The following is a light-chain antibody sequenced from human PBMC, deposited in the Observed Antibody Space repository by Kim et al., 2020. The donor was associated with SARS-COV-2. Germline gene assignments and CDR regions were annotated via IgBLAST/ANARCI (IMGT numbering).Light chain of an antibody. CDR3: LQDHNYPWT. CDR1: QGVRND. V-gene: IGKV1-6*01. J-gene: IGKJ1*01. Sequence: ASVGDRVTITCRASQGVRNDLGWYQQQPGKAPKLLISAASSLRSGVPSRFSGSGSDTDFTLTISSLQPEDFATYYCLQDHNYPWTFGQGTKVDIK. CDR2: AAS.